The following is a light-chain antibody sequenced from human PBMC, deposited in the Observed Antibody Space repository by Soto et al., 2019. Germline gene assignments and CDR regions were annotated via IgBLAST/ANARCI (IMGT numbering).Light chain of an antibody. CDR1: QSISSW. CDR2: KAS. CDR3: QQYNAYPWT. J-gene: IGKJ1*01. Sequence: DIQMTQSPSTLSASVGDRVTITCRASQSISSWLAWYKQKPGKAPKLLIYKASTLESGVPSNFSGSGSGTEFTLTISSLQPEDFATYYCQQYNAYPWTFGQGTKVDIK. V-gene: IGKV1-5*03.